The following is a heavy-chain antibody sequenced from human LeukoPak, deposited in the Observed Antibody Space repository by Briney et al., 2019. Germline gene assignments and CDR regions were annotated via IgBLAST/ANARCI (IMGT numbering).Heavy chain of an antibody. D-gene: IGHD3-22*01. CDR2: FDPEDGET. CDR3: ATALYYYDSSGYIAKRFDP. J-gene: IGHJ5*02. CDR1: GYTLTELS. Sequence: ASVKVSCKVSGYTLTELSMHWVRQAPGKGLEWMGGFDPEDGETIYAQKFQGRVTMTEDTSTDTAYMELSSLRSEDTAVYYCATALYYYDSSGYIAKRFDPWGQGTLVTVSS. V-gene: IGHV1-24*01.